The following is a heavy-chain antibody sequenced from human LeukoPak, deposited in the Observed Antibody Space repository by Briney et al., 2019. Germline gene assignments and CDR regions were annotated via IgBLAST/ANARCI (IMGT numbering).Heavy chain of an antibody. CDR2: ISYDGSNK. J-gene: IGHJ3*02. CDR3: AKEGSWHCSGGSCPQDAFDI. Sequence: PGRSLRLSCAASGFTFSSYAMHWVRQAPGKGLEWVAVISYDGSNKYYADSVKGRFTISRDDSKNTLYLQMNSLRAEDTAVYYCAKEGSWHCSGGSCPQDAFDIWGQGTMVTVSS. V-gene: IGHV3-30-3*01. CDR1: GFTFSSYA. D-gene: IGHD2-15*01.